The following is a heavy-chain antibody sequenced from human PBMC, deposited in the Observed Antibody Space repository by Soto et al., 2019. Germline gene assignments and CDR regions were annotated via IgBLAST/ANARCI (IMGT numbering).Heavy chain of an antibody. J-gene: IGHJ4*02. CDR3: ASQAETYDYVWGSYRHKWGTFDY. CDR2: IYSGGST. V-gene: IGHV3-53*01. D-gene: IGHD3-16*02. Sequence: EVQLVESGGGLIQPGGSLRLSCAASGFTVSSNYMSWVRQAPGKGLEWVSVIYSGGSTYYADSVKGRFTISRDNSKNTLYLQMNSLRAEDTAVYYCASQAETYDYVWGSYRHKWGTFDYWGQGTLVTVSS. CDR1: GFTVSSNY.